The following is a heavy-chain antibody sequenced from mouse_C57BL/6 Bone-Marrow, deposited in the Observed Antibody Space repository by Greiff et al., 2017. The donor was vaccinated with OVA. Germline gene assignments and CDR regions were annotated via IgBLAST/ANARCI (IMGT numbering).Heavy chain of an antibody. CDR1: GYTFTDYE. V-gene: IGHV1-15*01. D-gene: IGHD2-1*01. CDR3: TSPIYYGNHYAMDY. Sequence: QVQLQQSGAELVRPGASVTLSCKASGYTFTDYEMHWVKQTPVHGLEWIGAIDPETGGTAYNQKFKGKAILTADKSSSTAYMELRSLTSEDSAVYYCTSPIYYGNHYAMDYWGQGTSVTVSS. J-gene: IGHJ4*01. CDR2: IDPETGGT.